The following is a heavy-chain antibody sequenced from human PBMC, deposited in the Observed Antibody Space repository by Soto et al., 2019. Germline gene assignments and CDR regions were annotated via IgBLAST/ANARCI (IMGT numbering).Heavy chain of an antibody. CDR2: ISWNSGSI. CDR3: AKDRGIAVDGTGVLHY. CDR1: GFTFDDYA. Sequence: EVQLVESGGGLVQPGRSLRLSCAASGFTFDDYAMHWVRQAPGKGLEWVSGISWNSGSIGYADSVKGRFTISRDNAKNSLYLQMNSLRAEDTAVYYCAKDRGIAVDGTGVLHYWGQGTLVTVSS. J-gene: IGHJ4*02. D-gene: IGHD6-19*01. V-gene: IGHV3-9*01.